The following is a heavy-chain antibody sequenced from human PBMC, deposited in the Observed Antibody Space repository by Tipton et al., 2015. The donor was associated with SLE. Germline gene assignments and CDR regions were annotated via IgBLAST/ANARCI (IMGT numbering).Heavy chain of an antibody. D-gene: IGHD2-15*01. Sequence: GSLRLSCAASGFTVSSNYMSWVRQAPGKGLEWVSVIYSGGSTYYADSVKGRFTISRHNSKNTLYLQMNSLRAEDTAVYYCARDISRYCSGGSCYSRPVYFDYWGQGTLVTVSS. CDR1: GFTVSSNY. V-gene: IGHV3-53*04. CDR2: IYSGGST. CDR3: ARDISRYCSGGSCYSRPVYFDY. J-gene: IGHJ4*02.